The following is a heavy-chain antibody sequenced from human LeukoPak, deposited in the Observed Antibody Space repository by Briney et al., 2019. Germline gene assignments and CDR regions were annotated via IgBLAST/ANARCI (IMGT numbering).Heavy chain of an antibody. Sequence: SETLSLTCAVYGGSFSGYYWSWIRQPPGKGLEWIGEINHSGSTNYNPSLKSRVAISVDTSKNQFSLKLSSVTAADTAVYHCARALVVYTSYFDYWGQGTLVTVSS. CDR2: INHSGST. V-gene: IGHV4-34*01. CDR1: GGSFSGYY. D-gene: IGHD5/OR15-5a*01. CDR3: ARALVVYTSYFDY. J-gene: IGHJ4*02.